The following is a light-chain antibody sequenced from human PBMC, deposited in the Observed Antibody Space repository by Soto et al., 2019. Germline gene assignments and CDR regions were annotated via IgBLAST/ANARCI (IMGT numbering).Light chain of an antibody. CDR2: HAA. CDR3: QQYNEWPLT. J-gene: IGKJ4*01. Sequence: EIVMTQSPATLSVSPGERATLSCRARQSVSNNVAWYQQKPGQAPRLLIYHAATRATGIPARFSGSGSGTEVTLTISILQSEDFAVYYCQQYNEWPLTFGGGTKVEIK. CDR1: QSVSNN. V-gene: IGKV3-15*01.